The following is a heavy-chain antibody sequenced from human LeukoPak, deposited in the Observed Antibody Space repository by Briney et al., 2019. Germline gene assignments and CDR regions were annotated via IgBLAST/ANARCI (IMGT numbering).Heavy chain of an antibody. CDR3: AKCEGSSWWSHAFDI. CDR2: ISYDGSNK. D-gene: IGHD6-13*01. Sequence: QPGGSLRLSCAASGFTFSSYGMHWVRQAPGKGLEWVAVISYDGSNKYYADSVKGRFTTSRDNSKNTLYLQMNSLRAEDTAVYYCAKCEGSSWWSHAFDIWGQGTMVTVSS. CDR1: GFTFSSYG. J-gene: IGHJ3*02. V-gene: IGHV3-30*18.